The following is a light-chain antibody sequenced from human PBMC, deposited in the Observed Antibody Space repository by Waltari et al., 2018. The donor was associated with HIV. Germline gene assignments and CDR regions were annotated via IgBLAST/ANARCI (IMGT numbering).Light chain of an antibody. CDR1: QGIRSY. CDR3: QQLNSYLGFT. V-gene: IGKV1-9*01. CDR2: AAS. J-gene: IGKJ3*01. Sequence: DIQLTQSPSFLSASVGDRVTITCRASQGIRSYLAWYQQKPGKAPKLLIYAASTLQRGVPSRFSGSRSGTEFTLTISSLQPEDFATYYCQQLNSYLGFTFGPGTKVDIK.